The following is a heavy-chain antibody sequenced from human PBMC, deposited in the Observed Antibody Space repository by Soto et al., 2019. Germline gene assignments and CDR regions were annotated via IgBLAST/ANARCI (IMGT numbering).Heavy chain of an antibody. V-gene: IGHV1-18*01. J-gene: IGHJ5*02. D-gene: IGHD6-19*01. CDR1: GYTFASYG. CDR3: AREVVRVAGTRWFDP. CDR2: ISAYNGNT. Sequence: ASVKVSCKASGYTFASYGISWVRQAPGQGLEWMGWISAYNGNTNYAQKLQGRVTMTTDTSTSTAYMELRSLRSDDTAVYYCAREVVRVAGTRWFDPWGQGTLVTVSS.